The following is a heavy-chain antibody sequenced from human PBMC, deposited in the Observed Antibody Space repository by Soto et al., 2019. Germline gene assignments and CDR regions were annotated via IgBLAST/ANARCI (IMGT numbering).Heavy chain of an antibody. J-gene: IGHJ6*02. CDR2: INPSGGST. Sequence: ASVKVSCKASGYTFTSYYMHWVRQAPGQGLEWMGIINPSGGSTSYAQKFQGRVTMTRDTSTSTVYMELSSLRSEDTAVYYCARELDPKSGYGQVLGPLRNPNCSGGSCYSENYYYYGMDVWGQGTTVTVSS. CDR3: ARELDPKSGYGQVLGPLRNPNCSGGSCYSENYYYYGMDV. CDR1: GYTFTSYY. V-gene: IGHV1-46*01. D-gene: IGHD2-15*01.